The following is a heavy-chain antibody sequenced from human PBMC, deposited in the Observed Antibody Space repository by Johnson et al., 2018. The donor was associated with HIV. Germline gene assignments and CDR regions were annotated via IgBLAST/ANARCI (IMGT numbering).Heavy chain of an antibody. CDR2: ISYDGSNK. D-gene: IGHD6-19*01. V-gene: IGHV3-30*04. J-gene: IGHJ3*02. CDR3: AKGKSSGRGAFDI. Sequence: QVLLVESGGGVVQPGRSLRLSCAASGFTFSSYAMHWVRQAPGKGLEWVAVISYDGSNKYYADSVKGRFTISRDNSKNTLYLQINSLRAEDTAVFYCAKGKSSGRGAFDIWGQGTKVIVSS. CDR1: GFTFSSYA.